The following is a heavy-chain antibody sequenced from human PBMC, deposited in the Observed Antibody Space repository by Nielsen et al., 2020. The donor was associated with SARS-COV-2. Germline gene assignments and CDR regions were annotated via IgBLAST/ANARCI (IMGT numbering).Heavy chain of an antibody. D-gene: IGHD6-13*01. J-gene: IGHJ6*03. CDR2: IWYDGSNK. V-gene: IGHV3-33*06. Sequence: WLRQPPGKGLEWVAVIWYDGSNKYYADSVKGRFTISRDNSKNTLYLQMNSLRAEDTAVYYCAKGGGDSGAYSSSWYGIYYYYYMDVWGKGTTVTVSS. CDR3: AKGGGDSGAYSSSWYGIYYYYYMDV.